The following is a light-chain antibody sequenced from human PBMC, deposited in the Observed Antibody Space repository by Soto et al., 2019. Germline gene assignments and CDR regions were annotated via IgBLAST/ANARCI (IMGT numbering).Light chain of an antibody. CDR2: GAS. Sequence: EILMTQSPATLSVSPVERATLSCRASQSVDSNLAWYQQKPGQAPRLLIYGASTRATGISARFSGSGSGTEFTLTISSLQSEDFGVYYCQQYNNWWTFGQGTKVDI. J-gene: IGKJ1*01. CDR1: QSVDSN. V-gene: IGKV3-15*01. CDR3: QQYNNWWT.